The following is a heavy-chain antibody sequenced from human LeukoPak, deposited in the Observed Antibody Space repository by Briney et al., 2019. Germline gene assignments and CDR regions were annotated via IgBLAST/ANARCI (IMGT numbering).Heavy chain of an antibody. CDR2: ISYDGSNK. Sequence: HPGGSLRLSCAASGFTFSSYAMHWVRQAPGKGLEWVAVISYDGSNKYYADSVKGRFTISRDNSKNTLYLQMNSLRAEDTAVYYCASNDGPYSSSWHFDYWGQGTLVTVSS. V-gene: IGHV3-30-3*01. CDR3: ASNDGPYSSSWHFDY. J-gene: IGHJ4*02. CDR1: GFTFSSYA. D-gene: IGHD6-13*01.